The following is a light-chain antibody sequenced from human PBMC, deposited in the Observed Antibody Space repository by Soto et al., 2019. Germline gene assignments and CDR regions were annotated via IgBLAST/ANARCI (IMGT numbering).Light chain of an antibody. CDR3: QQYNNWPSAWT. V-gene: IGKV3-15*01. J-gene: IGKJ1*01. Sequence: EIVMTQSPATLSVSPGERATLSCRASQSVSSNLAWYQQKPGQAPRLLIYGASTRATGIPARFSGSGSGTEFTLTIRSLQSEDFAVYYCQQYNNWPSAWTFGQGTKVEIK. CDR2: GAS. CDR1: QSVSSN.